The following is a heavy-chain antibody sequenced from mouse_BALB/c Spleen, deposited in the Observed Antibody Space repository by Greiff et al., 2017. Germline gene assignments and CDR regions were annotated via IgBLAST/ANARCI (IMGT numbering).Heavy chain of an antibody. Sequence: VKLQESGPGLVAPSQRLSITCTVSGFSLTSYGVHWVRQPPGKGLEWLGVIWAGGSTNYHSALMSRLSISKGNSKSQVFLKMNSLHTDNTAMYYCARASYYGNDGPYYYAMDYWGQGTSVTVSS. CDR3: ARASYYGNDGPYYYAMDY. V-gene: IGHV2-9*02. D-gene: IGHD2-9*01. J-gene: IGHJ4*01. CDR2: IWAGGST. CDR1: GFSLTSYG.